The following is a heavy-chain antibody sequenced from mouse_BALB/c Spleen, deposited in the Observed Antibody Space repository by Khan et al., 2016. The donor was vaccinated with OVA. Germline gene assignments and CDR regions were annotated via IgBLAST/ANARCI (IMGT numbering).Heavy chain of an antibody. CDR2: INTYTGEP. Sequence: QIQLVQSGPELKKPGETVKISCKASGYTFTSYGMNWVKQAPGKGLKWMGWINTYTGEPTYADDFKGRFAFSLETSASTAYLQINNLKNEDTAAYFCARKNYSYDRYFDVCGPGTTVTVSS. J-gene: IGHJ1*01. V-gene: IGHV9-3-1*01. D-gene: IGHD2-12*01. CDR1: GYTFTSYG. CDR3: ARKNYSYDRYFDV.